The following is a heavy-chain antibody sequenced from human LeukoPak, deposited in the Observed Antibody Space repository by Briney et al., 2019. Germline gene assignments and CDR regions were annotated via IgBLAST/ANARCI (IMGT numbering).Heavy chain of an antibody. CDR2: IYYNGST. J-gene: IGHJ4*02. CDR3: ARIPFSGSYAFDY. Sequence: PSETLSLTCTVSGGSISSSSYYWGWIRQPPGKGLEWIGSIYYNGSTYYNPSLKSRVTISVDTSKNQFSLKLSSVTAADTAVYYCARIPFSGSYAFDYWGQGTLVTVSS. CDR1: GGSISSSSYY. D-gene: IGHD1-26*01. V-gene: IGHV4-39*07.